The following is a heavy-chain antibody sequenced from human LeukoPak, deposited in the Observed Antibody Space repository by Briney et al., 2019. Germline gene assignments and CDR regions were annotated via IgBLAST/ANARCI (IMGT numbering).Heavy chain of an antibody. CDR2: ITSRGNSA. D-gene: IGHD3-9*01. CDR1: GFTFSAYA. Sequence: PGGSLRLSCAASGFTFSAYAMNWVRQAPGKGLEWVSSITSRGNSAYYADSVKGRFTISRDNSKNTLYLQMNSLRAEDTAVYYCARLNDILTGPFDYWGQGTLVTVSS. CDR3: ARLNDILTGPFDY. J-gene: IGHJ4*02. V-gene: IGHV3-23*01.